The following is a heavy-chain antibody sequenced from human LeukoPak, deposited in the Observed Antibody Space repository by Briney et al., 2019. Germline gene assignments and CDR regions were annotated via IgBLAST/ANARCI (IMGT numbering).Heavy chain of an antibody. D-gene: IGHD2-15*01. CDR3: ARGGRGYCSGGSCYYFDY. Sequence: GGSLRLSCAASGFTFSSYWMSWVRQAPGEGLEWVANIKQDGSEKYYVDSVKGRFTISRDNAKNSLYLQMNSLRAEDTAVYYCARGGRGYCSGGSCYYFDYWGQGTLVTVSS. CDR2: IKQDGSEK. V-gene: IGHV3-7*01. J-gene: IGHJ4*02. CDR1: GFTFSSYW.